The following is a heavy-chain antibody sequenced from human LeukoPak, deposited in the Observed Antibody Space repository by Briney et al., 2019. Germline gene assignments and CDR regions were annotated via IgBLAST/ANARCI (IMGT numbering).Heavy chain of an antibody. CDR3: ARSDTSGGVIAFDAFDI. CDR2: INHTGST. D-gene: IGHD3-16*02. Sequence: PSETLSLTCAVYGGSFSGYYWSWIRQPPGKGLEWIGEINHTGSTNYNTSLKSRVTLSVDTSENQFSLKLTSVTAADTAMYYCARSDTSGGVIAFDAFDIWGQGTMVTVSS. CDR1: GGSFSGYY. V-gene: IGHV4-34*01. J-gene: IGHJ3*02.